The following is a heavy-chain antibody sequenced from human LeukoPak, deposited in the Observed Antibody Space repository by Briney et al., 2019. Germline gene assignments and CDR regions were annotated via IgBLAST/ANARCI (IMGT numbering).Heavy chain of an antibody. D-gene: IGHD1-1*01. V-gene: IGHV1-46*02. Sequence: GASVKLSCKASGYRFNSYYMHWVRQAPGQGLEWMGIITPVGGGTNYAQKFQGRVTMTRDTSTSTVYMDLGSLRPEDTAVYYCARGNLGTTGTQDYFDSWGQGALVTVSS. CDR1: GYRFNSYY. J-gene: IGHJ4*02. CDR2: ITPVGGGT. CDR3: ARGNLGTTGTQDYFDS.